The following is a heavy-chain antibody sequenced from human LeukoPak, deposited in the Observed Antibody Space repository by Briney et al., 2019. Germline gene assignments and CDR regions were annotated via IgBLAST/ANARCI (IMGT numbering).Heavy chain of an antibody. Sequence: SGGSLRLSCAASGFNFSDFYMSWIRQAPGKGLEWLSSISLSGSTITYAASVKGRVTVSRDNAKNSVVLHILSLRADDTAVYYCAREASCSSTTCCFDYWGQGTLVTVSS. CDR1: GFNFSDFY. CDR2: ISLSGSTI. J-gene: IGHJ4*02. V-gene: IGHV3-11*01. D-gene: IGHD2-2*01. CDR3: AREASCSSTTCCFDY.